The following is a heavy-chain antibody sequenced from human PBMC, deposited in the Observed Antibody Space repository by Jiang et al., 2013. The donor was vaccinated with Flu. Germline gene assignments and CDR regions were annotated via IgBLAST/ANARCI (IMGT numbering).Heavy chain of an antibody. Sequence: VQLVESGGDLVQPGGSLRLSCAASGFTFSSYWVHWVRQAPGKGLVWVSRINTNGSFTSYADSVKGRFTISRDNSKNTLYLQMNSLRAEDTAVYYCAGRSYYTLDYWGQGTLVTVSS. J-gene: IGHJ4*02. CDR1: GFTFSSYW. CDR2: INTNGSFT. CDR3: AGRSYYTLDY. V-gene: IGHV3-74*01. D-gene: IGHD3-10*01.